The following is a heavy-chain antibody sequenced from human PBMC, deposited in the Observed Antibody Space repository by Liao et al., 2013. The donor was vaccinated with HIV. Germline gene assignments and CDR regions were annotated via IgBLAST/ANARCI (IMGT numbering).Heavy chain of an antibody. CDR3: ALVSLISGVAYFHMLLDVV. D-gene: IGHD3-3*01. J-gene: IGHJ3*01. CDR1: GGSINNHY. CDR2: IYTSGNT. V-gene: IGHV4-4*07. Sequence: QMQLQESGPGLVKPSETLSLTCAVSGGSINNHYWNWIRQPAGRGLEWIGRIYTSGNTNYNPSLKSRVTMSVDTSKNQFSLKLDLCDRRRTTAVYYCALVSLISGVAYFHMLLDVVGDRRTMV.